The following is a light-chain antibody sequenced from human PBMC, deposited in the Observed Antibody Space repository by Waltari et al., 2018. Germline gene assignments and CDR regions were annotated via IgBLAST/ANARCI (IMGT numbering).Light chain of an antibody. CDR1: SSDVGGYNY. V-gene: IGLV2-14*03. CDR3: SSYTSSGTLRV. Sequence: QSALTQPASVSGSPGQSITISCTGTSSDVGGYNYVSWYQQHPGKAPKLMIYDVSKRPSGVSNRFSGSKSGNTASLTSSGLQAEDEADYYCSSYTSSGTLRVFGGGTKLTVL. CDR2: DVS. J-gene: IGLJ2*01.